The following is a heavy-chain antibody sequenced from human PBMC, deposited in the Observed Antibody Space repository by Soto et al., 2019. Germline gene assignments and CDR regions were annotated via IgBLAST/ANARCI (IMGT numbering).Heavy chain of an antibody. CDR2: IYHSGST. J-gene: IGHJ5*02. Sequence: SETLSLTCAVSGYSISSGYYWGWVRQPPGKGLEWIGTIYHSGSTYFNPSLKSRVTISVDTSKNQFSLKLSSVTAADTAVYYCAGSSSGWFDPWGQGTLVTVSS. D-gene: IGHD6-6*01. CDR3: AGSSSGWFDP. CDR1: GYSISSGYY. V-gene: IGHV4-38-2*01.